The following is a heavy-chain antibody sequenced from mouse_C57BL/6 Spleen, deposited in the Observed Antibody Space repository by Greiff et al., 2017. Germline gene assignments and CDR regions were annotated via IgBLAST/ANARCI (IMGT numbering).Heavy chain of an antibody. Sequence: EVMLVESGPELVKPGDSVKISCKASGYSFTGYFMNWVMQSHGKSLEWIGRINPYNGDTFYNQKFKGKATLTVDKSSSTAHMELRSLTSEYSAVYYCARFGGYDWFAYWGQGTLVTVSA. CDR3: ARFGGYDWFAY. CDR2: INPYNGDT. J-gene: IGHJ3*01. V-gene: IGHV1-20*01. CDR1: GYSFTGYF. D-gene: IGHD2-2*01.